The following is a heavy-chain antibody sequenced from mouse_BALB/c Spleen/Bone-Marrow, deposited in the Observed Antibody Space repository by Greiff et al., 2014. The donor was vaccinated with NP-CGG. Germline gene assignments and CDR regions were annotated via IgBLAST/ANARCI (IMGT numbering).Heavy chain of an antibody. CDR2: IDPANGNI. Sequence: EVQLVESGAELVKPGASVKLSCTASGFNIKDTYMHWVKQRPEQGLEWIGRIDPANGNIKYDPKFQGKATITADTSSNTAYLQLSSLTSEDTAVYYCAPYDCGRWFANWGQGTLVTVSA. CDR3: APYDCGRWFAN. D-gene: IGHD2-3*01. J-gene: IGHJ3*01. V-gene: IGHV14-3*02. CDR1: GFNIKDTY.